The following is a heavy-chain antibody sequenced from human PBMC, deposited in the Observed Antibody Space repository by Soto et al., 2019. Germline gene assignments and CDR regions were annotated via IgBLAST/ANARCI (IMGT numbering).Heavy chain of an antibody. J-gene: IGHJ4*02. Sequence: SETLSLTCSVSGGSISSKNYYWGRIRQPPGKGLEWIGIIYYSGTTYYNPSLKSRVIISVDTSKNQFSLKLSSVTAADTAVYYCARRPSYYYDSSGFDPFDYWGQGTLVTVST. D-gene: IGHD3-22*01. V-gene: IGHV4-39*01. CDR3: ARRPSYYYDSSGFDPFDY. CDR1: GGSISSKNYY. CDR2: IYYSGTT.